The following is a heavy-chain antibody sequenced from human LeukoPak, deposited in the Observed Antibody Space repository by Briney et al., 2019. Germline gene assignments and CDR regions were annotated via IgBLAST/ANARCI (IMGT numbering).Heavy chain of an antibody. CDR1: GGTFSSYA. D-gene: IGHD1-1*01. V-gene: IGHV1-69*04. CDR2: IIPILGLR. J-gene: IGHJ4*02. Sequence: SVKLPCKASGGTFSSYAINWVRQAPGQGLEWMGRIIPILGLRNYAQKFQGRVTITADKSTSTGYMDVTSRRSDDTAVYYCARGRGSRTGSNGDYLDNWGQGTLVTVSS. CDR3: ARGRGSRTGSNGDYLDN.